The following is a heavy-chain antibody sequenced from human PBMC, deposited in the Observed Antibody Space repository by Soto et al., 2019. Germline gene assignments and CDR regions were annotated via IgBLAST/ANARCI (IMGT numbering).Heavy chain of an antibody. CDR1: GFSFSSYW. Sequence: EVQLVESGGGLVQPGGSLRLSCAASGFSFSSYWMTWVRQAPGKGLEWVANINQDASNKNYMDSVKGRLTISRDNAKNSVYLQMNSLRVEDTAVYYCARVGHNDYENDYWGQGTLVTVSS. V-gene: IGHV3-7*05. CDR2: INQDASNK. CDR3: ARVGHNDYENDY. J-gene: IGHJ4*02. D-gene: IGHD4-17*01.